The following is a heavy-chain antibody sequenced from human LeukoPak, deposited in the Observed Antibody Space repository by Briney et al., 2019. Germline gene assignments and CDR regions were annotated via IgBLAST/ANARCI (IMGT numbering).Heavy chain of an antibody. D-gene: IGHD6-19*01. CDR2: IYYSGST. J-gene: IGHJ5*02. CDR1: GGSISSHY. V-gene: IGHV4-59*11. Sequence: PSDTLSLTCTVSGGSISSHYWSWIRQPPGKGLEWIGYIYYSGSTNYNPSLKSRVTISVDTSKNQFSLKLSSVTAADTAVYYCARDNRQWLPREYNWFDPWGQGTLVTVSS. CDR3: ARDNRQWLPREYNWFDP.